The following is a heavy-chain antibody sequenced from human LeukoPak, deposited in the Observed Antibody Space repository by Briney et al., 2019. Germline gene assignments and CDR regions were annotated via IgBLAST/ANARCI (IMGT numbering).Heavy chain of an antibody. CDR3: ATFTIFGNWFDP. CDR2: VDPEDGET. V-gene: IGHV1-69-2*01. D-gene: IGHD3-3*01. J-gene: IGHJ5*02. CDR1: GYTFTGYY. Sequence: ASVKVSCKASGYTFTGYYMHWVQQAPGKGLEWMGLVDPEDGETIYAEKFQGRVTITADTSTDTAYMELSSLRSEDTAVYYCATFTIFGNWFDPWGQGTLVTVSS.